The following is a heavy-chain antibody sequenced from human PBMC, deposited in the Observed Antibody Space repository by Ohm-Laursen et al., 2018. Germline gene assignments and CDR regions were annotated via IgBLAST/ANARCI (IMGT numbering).Heavy chain of an antibody. CDR2: ISYDGSNK. CDR3: AKGLNYDFWSGYPYYYYYYGMDV. D-gene: IGHD3-3*01. CDR1: GFTFSNYA. Sequence: SLRLSCAASGFTFSNYAMSWVRQPPGKGLEWVAVISYDGSNKYYADPVKGRFTISRDNSKNTLYLQMNSLRAEDTAVYYCAKGLNYDFWSGYPYYYYYYGMDVWGQGTTVTVSS. V-gene: IGHV3-30*18. J-gene: IGHJ6*02.